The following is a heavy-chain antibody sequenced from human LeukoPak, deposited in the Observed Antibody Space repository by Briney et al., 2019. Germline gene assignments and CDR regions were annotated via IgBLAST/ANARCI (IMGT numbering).Heavy chain of an antibody. D-gene: IGHD3-16*01. CDR3: ARGDAGGVLDY. CDR1: GGSISSGGYY. J-gene: IGHJ4*02. CDR2: IYYSGST. V-gene: IGHV4-31*03. Sequence: TLSLTCTVSGGSISSGGYYWSWIRQHPGKGLEWIGYIYYSGSTYYNPSLKNRVTISVDTSKNQFSLKLSSVTAADTAVYYCARGDAGGVLDYWGQGTLVTVSS.